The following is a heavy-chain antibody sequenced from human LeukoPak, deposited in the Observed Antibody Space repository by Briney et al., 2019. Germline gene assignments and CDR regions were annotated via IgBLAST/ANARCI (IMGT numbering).Heavy chain of an antibody. CDR1: GFVFSTHS. CDR2: ISSYNGDI. CDR3: VRDADGGNSWFDS. D-gene: IGHD4-23*01. Sequence: GGSLRLSCAASGFVFSTHSMNWVRQAPGKGLEWVSWISSYNGDIYYADSVRGRFTISRDNAKNSLYLQMNSLRAEDTAVYYCVRDADGGNSWFDSWGQGTLVTVSS. V-gene: IGHV3-21*01. J-gene: IGHJ5*01.